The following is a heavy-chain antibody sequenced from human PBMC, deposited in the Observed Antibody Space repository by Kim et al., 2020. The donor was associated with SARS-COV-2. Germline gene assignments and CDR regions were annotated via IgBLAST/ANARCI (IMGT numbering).Heavy chain of an antibody. V-gene: IGHV3-33*06. J-gene: IGHJ5*02. CDR3: AKGDSVVAANTYDP. D-gene: IGHD2-15*01. Sequence: ADAVKGRFTISRDNSKNTLYLQMNSLRAEDTAVYYCAKGDSVVAANTYDPWGQGTLVTVSS.